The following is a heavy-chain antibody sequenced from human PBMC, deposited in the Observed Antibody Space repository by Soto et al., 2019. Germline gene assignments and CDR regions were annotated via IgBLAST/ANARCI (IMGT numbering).Heavy chain of an antibody. J-gene: IGHJ4*02. V-gene: IGHV3-30*18. CDR1: GFTFSSYG. D-gene: IGHD2-15*01. CDR3: AKAAGGYCSGGSCYSAPDY. CDR2: ISYDGSNK. Sequence: QVQLVESGGGVVQPGRSLRLSCAASGFTFSSYGMHWVRQAPGKGLEWGAVISYDGSNKYYADSVKGRFTISRDNSKNTLYLQMNSLRAEDTAVYYCAKAAGGYCSGGSCYSAPDYWGQGTLVTVSS.